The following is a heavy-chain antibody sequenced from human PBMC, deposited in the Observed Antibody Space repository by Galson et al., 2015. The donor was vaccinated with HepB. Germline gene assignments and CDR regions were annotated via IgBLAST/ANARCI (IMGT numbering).Heavy chain of an antibody. J-gene: IGHJ4*02. Sequence: SPNLSCGASGYTSSSHWMSWARPTPGKGLEWVGRIRSKTDGGTADHAAPVNGKYTISRDDSLNTLHTQMNSLKAEDTAVYYCTTDKGDYDSRGYYYVPYLGDWGQGTLFTVSS. CDR1: GYTSSSHW. V-gene: IGHV3-15*01. CDR2: IRSKTDGGTA. CDR3: TTDKGDYDSRGYYYVPYLGD. D-gene: IGHD3-22*01.